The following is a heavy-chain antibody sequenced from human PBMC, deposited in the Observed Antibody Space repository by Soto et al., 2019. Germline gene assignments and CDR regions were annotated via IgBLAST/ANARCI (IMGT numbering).Heavy chain of an antibody. V-gene: IGHV3-23*01. CDR2: VSIGGST. CDR3: AKRRGAGGHFDY. CDR1: GFTFSSYA. D-gene: IGHD2-15*01. J-gene: IGHJ4*02. Sequence: PGGSLRLSCAASGFTFSSYAMGWVRQGPGKGLEWVAVVSIGGSTHYADSVRGRFTNSRDNSKNTLSLQMNSLTAEDTAVYYCAKRRGAGGHFDYWGQGALVTVSS.